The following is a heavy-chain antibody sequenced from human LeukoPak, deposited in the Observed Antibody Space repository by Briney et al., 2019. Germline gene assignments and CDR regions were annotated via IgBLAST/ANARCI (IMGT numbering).Heavy chain of an antibody. Sequence: ASVKVPCKASGYTFTGYYMHWVRQAPEEGLEWMGWINPNNGGTNYAPKFQGRVTMTRDTSISTAYMELSSLRSDDTAVYYCARFPSLLPFDYWGQGTLVTVSS. D-gene: IGHD1-26*01. V-gene: IGHV1-2*02. J-gene: IGHJ4*02. CDR2: INPNNGGT. CDR1: GYTFTGYY. CDR3: ARFPSLLPFDY.